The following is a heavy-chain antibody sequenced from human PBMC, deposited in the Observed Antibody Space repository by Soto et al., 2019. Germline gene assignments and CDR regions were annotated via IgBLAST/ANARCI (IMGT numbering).Heavy chain of an antibody. CDR2: IGGSGGST. CDR1: GFXFSSYA. Sequence: GGSLRXXXAXXGFXFSSYAMXWVXQAXXKGLEWVXVIGGSGGSTYYADSVKGRFTISRDNSKNTLYLQMNSLRAEDTAVYYCXKGLEEVATTNNFDYWGQGTLVTVSS. J-gene: IGHJ4*02. D-gene: IGHD5-12*01. CDR3: XKGLEEVATTNNFDY. V-gene: IGHV3-23*01.